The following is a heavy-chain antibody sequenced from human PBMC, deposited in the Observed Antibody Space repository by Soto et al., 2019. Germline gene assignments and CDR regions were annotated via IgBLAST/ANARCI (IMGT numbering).Heavy chain of an antibody. CDR2: ISYDGSFK. CDR3: AKDVTLFEVDPTFFDY. J-gene: IGHJ4*02. Sequence: QVHLVESGGGVVQPGRSLRLSCAASGFTFSNYGMHWVRQAPGKGLAWVAFISYDGSFKHYADSVKGRFTISRDDSQTTLYLLMNSLRLEDTALYFCAKDVTLFEVDPTFFDYWGQGNLVSVAS. V-gene: IGHV3-30*18. D-gene: IGHD3-3*01. CDR1: GFTFSNYG.